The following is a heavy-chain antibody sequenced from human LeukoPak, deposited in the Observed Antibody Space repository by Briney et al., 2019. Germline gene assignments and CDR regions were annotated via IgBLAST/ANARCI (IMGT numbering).Heavy chain of an antibody. D-gene: IGHD3-10*01. CDR3: ARTLSYYYGSGSYYV. CDR2: INPNSGGT. J-gene: IGHJ4*02. CDR1: GYTFTGYY. Sequence: ASVTVSCKASGYTFTGYYMHWGRQAPGPGLEWMGWINPNSGGTNYAHKFQGRVTITRDTSISTDYMELSRLRSDDTAVYYGARTLSYYYGSGSYYVWGQGTLVTVSS. V-gene: IGHV1-2*02.